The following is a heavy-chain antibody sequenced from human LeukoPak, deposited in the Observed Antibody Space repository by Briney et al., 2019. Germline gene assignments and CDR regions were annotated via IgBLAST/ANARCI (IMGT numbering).Heavy chain of an antibody. D-gene: IGHD3-22*01. V-gene: IGHV3-11*04. CDR1: GFTFSDYY. CDR2: ISSSGSTI. CDR3: ASNYYYDSSGYYSQSPPGAFDI. Sequence: GGSLRLSCAASGFTFSDYYMSWIRQAPGKGLEWVSYISSSGSTIYYADSVKGRFTISRDNAKNSLYLQMNSLRAEDTAVYYCASNYYYDSSGYYSQSPPGAFDIWGQGTMVTVSS. J-gene: IGHJ3*02.